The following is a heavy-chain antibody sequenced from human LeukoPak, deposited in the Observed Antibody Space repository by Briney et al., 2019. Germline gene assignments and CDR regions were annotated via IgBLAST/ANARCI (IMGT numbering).Heavy chain of an antibody. Sequence: GGSLRLSCAASGFTFGSYWMSWVRQAPGKGLEWVANIKQDGSEKYYVDSVKGRFTISRDNAKNSLYLQMNSLRAEDTAVYYCARDRRSYDYGDYSYWGQGTLVTVSS. D-gene: IGHD4-17*01. CDR2: IKQDGSEK. CDR1: GFTFGSYW. V-gene: IGHV3-7*01. CDR3: ARDRRSYDYGDYSY. J-gene: IGHJ4*02.